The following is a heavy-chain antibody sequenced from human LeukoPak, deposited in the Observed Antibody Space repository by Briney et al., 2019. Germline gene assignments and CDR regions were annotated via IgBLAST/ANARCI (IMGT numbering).Heavy chain of an antibody. CDR1: GFTFSSYW. D-gene: IGHD3-10*01. Sequence: PGGSLRLSCAASGFTFSSYWMSWVRQAPGKGLEWVANIKQDGSEKYYVDSVKGRFTISRDNSKNTLYLQMNSLRAEDTAVYYCARASVVRGVIYFDYWGQGTLVTVSS. J-gene: IGHJ4*02. CDR3: ARASVVRGVIYFDY. V-gene: IGHV3-7*03. CDR2: IKQDGSEK.